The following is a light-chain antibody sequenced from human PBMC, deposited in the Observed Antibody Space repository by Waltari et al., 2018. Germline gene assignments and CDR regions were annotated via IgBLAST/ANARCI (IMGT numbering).Light chain of an antibody. CDR3: CSYAGSGTWV. CDR2: AGS. Sequence: QSALTQPASVSGSPGQSITISCTGTSSDVGSYDLVSWYQHHPGKAPKLMIYAGSKRPSGVSKRFSRSKSGDTASLTISGLQAEDETDYYCCSYAGSGTWVFGGGTKLTVL. J-gene: IGLJ3*02. V-gene: IGLV2-23*01. CDR1: SSDVGSYDL.